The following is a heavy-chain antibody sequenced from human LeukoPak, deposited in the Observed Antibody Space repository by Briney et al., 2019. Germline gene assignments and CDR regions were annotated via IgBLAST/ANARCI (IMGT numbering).Heavy chain of an antibody. CDR2: IKQDGSEK. V-gene: IGHV3-7*01. Sequence: GGSLRLSCAASGFTFSSYSMNWVRQAPGKGLEWVANIKQDGSEKYYVDSVKGRFTISRDNAKNSLYLQMNSLRAEDTAVYYCASATRWLQPYDAFDIWGQGTMVTVSS. J-gene: IGHJ3*02. CDR1: GFTFSSYS. D-gene: IGHD5-24*01. CDR3: ASATRWLQPYDAFDI.